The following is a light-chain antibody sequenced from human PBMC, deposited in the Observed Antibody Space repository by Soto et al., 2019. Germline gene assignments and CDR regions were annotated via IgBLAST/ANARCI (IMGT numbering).Light chain of an antibody. J-gene: IGKJ4*01. CDR1: QSVSSD. CDR2: DAS. Sequence: EIVMTQSPATLSVSPGERATLSCRASQSVSSDLAWYQQKPGQAPRLLIYDASTRATGIPVRFSGSGSGTXXXXXIXXXQXEXFALYYCQXYNKWPPLTFGGGTKVEI. CDR3: QXYNKWPPLT. V-gene: IGKV3-15*01.